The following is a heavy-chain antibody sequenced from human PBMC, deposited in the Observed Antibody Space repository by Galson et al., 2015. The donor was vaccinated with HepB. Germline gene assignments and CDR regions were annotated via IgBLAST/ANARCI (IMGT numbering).Heavy chain of an antibody. Sequence: SVKVSCKASGYTFTSYGISWVRQAPGQGLEWMGWISAYNGNTNYAQKLQGRVTMTADTSTSTAYMELRSLRSDDTAVYYCAWVDIVVVPAAYKNYYYYGMDVWGQGTTVTVSS. CDR2: ISAYNGNT. CDR1: GYTFTSYG. D-gene: IGHD2-2*01. J-gene: IGHJ6*02. V-gene: IGHV1-18*01. CDR3: AWVDIVVVPAAYKNYYYYGMDV.